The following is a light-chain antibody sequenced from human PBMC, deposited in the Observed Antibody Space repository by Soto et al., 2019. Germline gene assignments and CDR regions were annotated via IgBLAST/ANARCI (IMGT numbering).Light chain of an antibody. J-gene: IGKJ1*01. Sequence: EIVMTHSPATLSVSPCERAALSGRASQSVSSYLAWYQQKPGQAPRLLIYAASSRATGTPDRFSGSGSGTDFSLTISRLEPEDFAVYYCQQYAGSPWTFGQGTKVDI. CDR1: QSVSSY. V-gene: IGKV3-20*01. CDR2: AAS. CDR3: QQYAGSPWT.